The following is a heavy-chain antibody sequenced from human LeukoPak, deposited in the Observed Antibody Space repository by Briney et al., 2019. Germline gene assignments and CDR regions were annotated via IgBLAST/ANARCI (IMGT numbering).Heavy chain of an antibody. Sequence: GGSLRLSCAASGFTFSSYWMHWVRQAPGKGLVWVSRINSDGSSTSYADSVKGRFTISRDNAKNTLYLQMNSLRAEDTAVYYCASCMEGRFLEWSPGPMDVWGKGTTVTVSS. CDR1: GFTFSSYW. J-gene: IGHJ6*04. V-gene: IGHV3-74*01. D-gene: IGHD3-3*01. CDR3: ASCMEGRFLEWSPGPMDV. CDR2: INSDGSST.